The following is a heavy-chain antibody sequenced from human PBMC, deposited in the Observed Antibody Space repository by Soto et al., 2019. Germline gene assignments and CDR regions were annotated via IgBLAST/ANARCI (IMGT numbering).Heavy chain of an antibody. CDR2: ISAYNGNT. CDR3: AREREGFWGGILDVYGMDV. J-gene: IGHJ6*02. V-gene: IGHV1-18*01. CDR1: GYTFSSYG. D-gene: IGHD3-3*01. Sequence: VASVKVSCKASGYTFSSYGISWVRQAPGQGLEWMGWISAYNGNTNYSQKLQGRVTMTTDTSTNTAYMELRSLRSDDTAVYYCAREREGFWGGILDVYGMDVWGQGTTVTVSS.